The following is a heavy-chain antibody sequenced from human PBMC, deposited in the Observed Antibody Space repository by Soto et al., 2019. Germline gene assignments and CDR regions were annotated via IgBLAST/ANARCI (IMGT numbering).Heavy chain of an antibody. CDR2: IYPGDSDT. CDR1: GYSFTSYW. D-gene: IGHD3-22*01. J-gene: IGHJ3*02. Sequence: GESLKISCKGSGYSFTSYWIGWVRQMPGKGLEWMGIIYPGDSDTRYSPSFQGQVTISADKSISTAYLQWSSLKASDTAMYYCARRYYYDSSGYYSTRGAFDIWGQGTMVTVSS. CDR3: ARRYYYDSSGYYSTRGAFDI. V-gene: IGHV5-51*01.